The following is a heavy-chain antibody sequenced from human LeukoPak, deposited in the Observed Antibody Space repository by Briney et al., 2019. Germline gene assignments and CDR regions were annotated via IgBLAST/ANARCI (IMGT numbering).Heavy chain of an antibody. V-gene: IGHV1-18*04. CDR2: ISAYNGNT. D-gene: IGHD3-10*01. J-gene: IGHJ4*02. CDR1: GYTFTSFY. CDR3: ARADYYGSGSYPDY. Sequence: ASVKVSCKASGYTFTSFYMHWVRQAPGQGLEWMGWISAYNGNTNYAQKLQGRVTMTTDTSTSTAYMELRSLRSDDTAVYYCARADYYGSGSYPDYWGQGTLVTVSS.